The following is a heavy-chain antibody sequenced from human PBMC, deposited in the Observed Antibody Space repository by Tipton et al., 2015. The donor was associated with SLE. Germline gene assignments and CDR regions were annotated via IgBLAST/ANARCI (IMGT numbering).Heavy chain of an antibody. Sequence: SLRLSCAASGFTFDDYAMHWVRQAPGKGLEWVSGISWNSGSIGYADSVKGRFTISRDNAKNSLYLQMNSLRAEDTALYYCAKSIAAAGTRDYFDYWGQGTLVTVSS. CDR3: AKSIAAAGTRDYFDY. CDR2: ISWNSGSI. J-gene: IGHJ4*02. V-gene: IGHV3-9*01. D-gene: IGHD6-13*01. CDR1: GFTFDDYA.